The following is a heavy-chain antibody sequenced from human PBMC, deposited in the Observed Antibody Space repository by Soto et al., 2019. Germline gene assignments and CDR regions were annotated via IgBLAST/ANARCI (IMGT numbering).Heavy chain of an antibody. V-gene: IGHV4-30-4*01. D-gene: IGHD6-19*01. CDR2: IYYSGST. Sequence: QVQLQESGPGLVKPSQTLSLTCTVSGGSISSGDYYWSWIRQPPGKGLEWIGYIYYSGSTYYNPSPKSRVTISVDTSKNQFSLKLSSVTAADTAVYYCARVRYSSGWSQSYYFDYWGQGTLVTVSS. CDR3: ARVRYSSGWSQSYYFDY. J-gene: IGHJ4*02. CDR1: GGSISSGDYY.